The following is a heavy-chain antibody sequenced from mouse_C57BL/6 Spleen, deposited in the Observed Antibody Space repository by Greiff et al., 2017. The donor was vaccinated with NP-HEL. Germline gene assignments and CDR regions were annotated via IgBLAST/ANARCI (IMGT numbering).Heavy chain of an antibody. CDR2: IYPGDGDT. CDR1: GYAFSSYW. J-gene: IGHJ2*01. CDR3: ARCTTGVALDY. Sequence: QVQLQQSGAELVKPGASVKISCKASGYAFSSYWMNWVKQRPGKGLEWIGQIYPGDGDTNYNGKFKGKATLTTDKSSSTAYMQLSSLTSEDSAVYFCARCTTGVALDYWGQGTTLTVSS. D-gene: IGHD1-1*01. V-gene: IGHV1-80*01.